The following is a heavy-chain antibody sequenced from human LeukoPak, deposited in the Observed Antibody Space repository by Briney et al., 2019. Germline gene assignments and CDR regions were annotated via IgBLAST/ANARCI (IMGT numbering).Heavy chain of an antibody. D-gene: IGHD6-19*01. CDR3: ASRSRYIAVAGPDY. V-gene: IGHV4-39*01. J-gene: IGHJ4*02. Sequence: SETLSLTCTVSGGSISSSSYYWGWIRQPPGKGLEWIGSIYYSGSTYYNPSLKSRVTISVDTSKNQFSLKLSSVTAADTAVYYCASRSRYIAVAGPDYWGQGTLVTVSS. CDR2: IYYSGST. CDR1: GGSISSSSYY.